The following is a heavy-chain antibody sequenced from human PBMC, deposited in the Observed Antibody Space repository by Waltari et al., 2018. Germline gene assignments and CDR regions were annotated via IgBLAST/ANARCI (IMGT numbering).Heavy chain of an antibody. CDR1: GFTFSSYS. J-gene: IGHJ3*02. D-gene: IGHD3-10*01. V-gene: IGHV3-21*01. CDR2: ISSSSSYI. Sequence: EVQLVESGGGLVKPGGSLRLSCAASGFTFSSYSMNWVRQAPGKGLEWVSSISSSSSYIYYADSVKGRFTISRDNAKNSLYLQMNSLRAEDTAVYYCASTGYGSGSYYPSLAFDIWGQGTMVTVSS. CDR3: ASTGYGSGSYYPSLAFDI.